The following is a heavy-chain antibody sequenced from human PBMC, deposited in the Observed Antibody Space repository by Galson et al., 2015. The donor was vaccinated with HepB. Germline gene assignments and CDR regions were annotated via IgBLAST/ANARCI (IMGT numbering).Heavy chain of an antibody. CDR1: GFTFGSYA. CDR3: ARDACGSDCNSHSDF. J-gene: IGHJ4*02. CDR2: IRNRANST. Sequence: SLRLSCAASGFTFGSYAMTWVRQAPGKGLEWVSAIRNRANSTHYADSVKGRFTISRDSLRNTLYLRMNSLKTEDTGVYFCARDACGSDCNSHSDFWGQGTLVTVSS. V-gene: IGHV3-23*01. D-gene: IGHD2-21*02.